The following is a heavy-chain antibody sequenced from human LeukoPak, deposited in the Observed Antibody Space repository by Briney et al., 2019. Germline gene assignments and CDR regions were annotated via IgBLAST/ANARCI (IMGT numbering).Heavy chain of an antibody. V-gene: IGHV3-21*06. J-gene: IGHJ3*02. CDR1: GFTFSAYS. D-gene: IGHD2/OR15-2a*01. CDR2: ISSGSSYI. CDR3: ARGGAVRTEDDLFDI. Sequence: GGSLRLSCAASGFTFSAYSLNWVRQAPGKGLEWVSSISSGSSYIFYEDSVKGRFTISRDNAKNSLYLQMNSLRAEDTAVYYCARGGAVRTEDDLFDIWGQGTMVTVSS.